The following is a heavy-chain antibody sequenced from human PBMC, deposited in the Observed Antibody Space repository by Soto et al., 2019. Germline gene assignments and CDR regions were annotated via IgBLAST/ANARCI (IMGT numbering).Heavy chain of an antibody. V-gene: IGHV4-31*03. D-gene: IGHD2-2*01. CDR1: GGFISSGDYY. Sequence: QVQLQESGPGLVKPSQTLSLTCTVSGGFISSGDYYWNWIRQLPGKGLEWIGYIEHSGSSFYNPSLKGRVALALDTSKNQFSLKLNSVTAADMAVYYCAREVVPATVDFYYYYIDFWGKGTTVTVSS. J-gene: IGHJ6*03. CDR3: AREVVPATVDFYYYYIDF. CDR2: IEHSGSS.